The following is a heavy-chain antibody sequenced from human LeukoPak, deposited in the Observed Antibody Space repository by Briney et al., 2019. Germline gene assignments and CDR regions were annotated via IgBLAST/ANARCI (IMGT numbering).Heavy chain of an antibody. D-gene: IGHD2-2*01. Sequence: PSETLSLTCTLSGDSINSYHWSWLRQPPGSKLEWIGYFYYSGVTNYNPSLKSRVTMSLDTSKNQFSLKLSSVTAADTAVYYCARGDIVVVPAAQDYYYYYMDVWGKGTTVTVSS. V-gene: IGHV4-59*12. CDR2: FYYSGVT. J-gene: IGHJ6*03. CDR1: GDSINSYH. CDR3: ARGDIVVVPAAQDYYYYYMDV.